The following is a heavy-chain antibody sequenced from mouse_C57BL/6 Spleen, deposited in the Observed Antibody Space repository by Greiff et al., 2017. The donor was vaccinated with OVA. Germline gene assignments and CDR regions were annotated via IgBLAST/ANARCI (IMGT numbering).Heavy chain of an antibody. Sequence: VQLVESGPELVKPGASVKISCKASGYAFSSSWMNWVKQRPGKGLEWIGRIYPGDGDTNYNGKFKGKATLTADKSSSTAYMQLSSLTSEDSAVYFCARLVVTIYAMDYWGQGTSVTVSS. J-gene: IGHJ4*01. CDR2: IYPGDGDT. V-gene: IGHV1-82*01. CDR3: ARLVVTIYAMDY. CDR1: GYAFSSSW. D-gene: IGHD1-1*02.